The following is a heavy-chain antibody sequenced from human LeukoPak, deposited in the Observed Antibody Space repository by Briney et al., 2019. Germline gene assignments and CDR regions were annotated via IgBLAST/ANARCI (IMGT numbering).Heavy chain of an antibody. J-gene: IGHJ4*02. V-gene: IGHV1-24*01. CDR2: FDPEDGET. CDR1: GYTLTELS. CDR3: ATAPIVVVPYFDY. Sequence: ASVKVSCKVSGYTLTELSMHWVRQAPGKGLEWMGGFDPEDGETIYAQKFQGRVTMTEDTSTDTAYMELSSPRSEDTAVYYCATAPIVVVPYFDYWGQGTLVTVSS. D-gene: IGHD3-22*01.